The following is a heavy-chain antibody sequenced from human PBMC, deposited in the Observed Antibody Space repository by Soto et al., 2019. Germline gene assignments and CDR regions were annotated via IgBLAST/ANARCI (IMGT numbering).Heavy chain of an antibody. Sequence: TSETLSLTCAVYGGSFSGYYWSWIRQPPGKGLEWIGEINHSGSTNYNPSLKSRVTISVDTSKNQFSLKLSSVTAADTAVYYCARVHLQQQLVRWAVSQKPYYYYGMDVWGQGTTVTVSS. CDR3: ARVHLQQQLVRWAVSQKPYYYYGMDV. CDR1: GGSFSGYY. CDR2: INHSGST. J-gene: IGHJ6*02. V-gene: IGHV4-34*01. D-gene: IGHD6-13*01.